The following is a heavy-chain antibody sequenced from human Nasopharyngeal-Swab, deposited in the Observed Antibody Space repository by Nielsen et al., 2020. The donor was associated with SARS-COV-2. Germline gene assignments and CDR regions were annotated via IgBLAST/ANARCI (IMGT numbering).Heavy chain of an antibody. J-gene: IGHJ4*02. Sequence: GESLKISCAASGFTFSNYWMHWVRQAPGKGLEWVARVNSDGSRPSYADSVKGRVTLSRDNAKNTLSLQMHSLRAEDTAMYYCARASIAAAGTQDYWGQGTLVTVSS. CDR3: ARASIAAAGTQDY. CDR1: GFTFSNYW. CDR2: VNSDGSRP. V-gene: IGHV3-74*01. D-gene: IGHD6-13*01.